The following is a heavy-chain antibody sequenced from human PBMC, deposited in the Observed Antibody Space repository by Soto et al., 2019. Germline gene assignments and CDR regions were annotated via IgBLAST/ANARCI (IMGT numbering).Heavy chain of an antibody. V-gene: IGHV3-15*07. CDR3: TTGFHYYGSGSYFHY. D-gene: IGHD3-10*01. J-gene: IGHJ4*02. CDR1: GFTFSNAW. CDR2: IKSKTDGGTT. Sequence: GGSLRLSCAASGFTFSNAWMNWVRQAPGKGLEWVGRIKSKTDGGTTDYAAPVKGRFTISRDDSKNTLYLQMNSLKTEDTAVYYCTTGFHYYGSGSYFHYWGQGTLVTVSS.